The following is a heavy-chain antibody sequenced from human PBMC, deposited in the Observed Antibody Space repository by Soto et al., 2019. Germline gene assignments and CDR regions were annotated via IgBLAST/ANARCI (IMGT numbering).Heavy chain of an antibody. Sequence: GGSLRLSCEASGFNFSHYAMHWVRQAPGKGLEWLAIISLEGSNKYADSVRGRFTISRDNSKNTLSLQMNSLTAEDTAVYFCAKRRGAGGHFDYWGQGALVTVSS. D-gene: IGHD2-15*01. CDR1: GFNFSHYA. CDR3: AKRRGAGGHFDY. V-gene: IGHV3-30*18. J-gene: IGHJ4*02. CDR2: ISLEGSNK.